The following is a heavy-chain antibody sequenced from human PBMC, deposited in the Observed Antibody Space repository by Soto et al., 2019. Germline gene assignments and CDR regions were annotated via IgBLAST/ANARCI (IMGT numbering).Heavy chain of an antibody. D-gene: IGHD2-21*01. V-gene: IGHV3-21*01. CDR2: ISSSSSYI. CDR3: ARQGAGGGADYYFDY. CDR1: GFTFSSYS. J-gene: IGHJ4*02. Sequence: GGSLRLSCAASGFTFSSYSMNWVRQAPGKGLEWVSSISSSSSYIYYADSVKGRFTISRDNAKNSLYLQMNSLRAEDTAVYYCARQGAGGGADYYFDYWGQGTLVTVSS.